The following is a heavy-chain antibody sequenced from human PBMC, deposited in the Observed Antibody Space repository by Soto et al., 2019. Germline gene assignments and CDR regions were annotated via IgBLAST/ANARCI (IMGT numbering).Heavy chain of an antibody. D-gene: IGHD3-22*01. CDR1: GGSISSGGYY. CDR2: IFHSGNT. Sequence: SLTCTVSGGSISSGGYYWSWIRQHPGKGLEWIGEIFHSGNTNYSPYFKSRVTVSWDKSKNQFSLRLTSVTAADTAIYYCARYSSGSSDPRLDYWGPGILVTVSS. CDR3: ARYSSGSSDPRLDY. J-gene: IGHJ4*02. V-gene: IGHV4-31*03.